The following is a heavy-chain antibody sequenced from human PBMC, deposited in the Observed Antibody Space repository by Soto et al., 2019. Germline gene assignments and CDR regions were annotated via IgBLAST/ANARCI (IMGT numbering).Heavy chain of an antibody. CDR2: MNTASGNT. CDR1: GYTFTSYD. V-gene: IGHV1-8*01. J-gene: IGHJ5*02. D-gene: IGHD3-3*01. Sequence: GASVKVSCKSSGYTFTSYDINWVRRATGQGLEWMGWMNTASGNTGYAQKFQGRVTMTRDTSISTAYLELSSLRSDDTAVYYCARGRAWRTSGGTFSRWLDPWGQGTLVTVSS. CDR3: ARGRAWRTSGGTFSRWLDP.